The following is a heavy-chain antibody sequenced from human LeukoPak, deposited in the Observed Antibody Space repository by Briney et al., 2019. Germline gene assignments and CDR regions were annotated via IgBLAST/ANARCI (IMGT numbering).Heavy chain of an antibody. CDR1: GFSSGEYA. V-gene: IGHV3-49*04. D-gene: IGHD1-7*01. CDR3: TRDHSPRFSRWELWDDDAFDI. J-gene: IGHJ3*02. Sequence: SLRLSCTVSGFSSGEYAMSCVRQAPEKGLEWVGSIRSKAYRVTTESAASVKGRFTISRHDSKSIAYLQITSLKTEDTAVYYCTRDHSPRFSRWELWDDDAFDIWGQGTMVTVSS. CDR2: IRSKAYRVTT.